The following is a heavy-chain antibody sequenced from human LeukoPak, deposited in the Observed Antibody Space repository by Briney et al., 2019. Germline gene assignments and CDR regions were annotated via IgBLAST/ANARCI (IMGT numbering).Heavy chain of an antibody. V-gene: IGHV4-39*02. CDR1: GGSISSGSYY. D-gene: IGHD4-11*01. CDR2: MYYSGTT. Sequence: SETLSLTCTVSGGSISSGSYYWGWIRQPPGKGLEWIASMYYSGTTFYSPSLKSRVTISVDTSKNQLSLKLGSVTAADTAVYYCARDVGYSNYWGQGTLVTVSS. J-gene: IGHJ4*02. CDR3: ARDVGYSNY.